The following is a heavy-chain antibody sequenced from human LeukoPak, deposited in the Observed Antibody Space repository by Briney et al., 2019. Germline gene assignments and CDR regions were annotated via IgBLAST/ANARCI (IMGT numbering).Heavy chain of an antibody. CDR3: ASVDYGGKYYFDY. CDR1: GGTFSSYA. Sequence: ASVKVSCKASGGTFSSYAIIWVRQAPGQGLEWMGRIIPILGIANYAQKFQGRVTITADKSTSTAYMELSSLRSEDTAVYYCASVDYGGKYYFDYWGQGTLVTVSS. D-gene: IGHD4-23*01. CDR2: IIPILGIA. J-gene: IGHJ4*02. V-gene: IGHV1-69*04.